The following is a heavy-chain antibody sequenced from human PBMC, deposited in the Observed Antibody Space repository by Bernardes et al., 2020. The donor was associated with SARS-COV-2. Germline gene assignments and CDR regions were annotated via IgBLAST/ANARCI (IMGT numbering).Heavy chain of an antibody. CDR1: GFTFSSCS. CDR2: ISGDSGSI. J-gene: IGHJ4*02. CDR3: ASCGGSCYTDPFDY. Sequence: GGSLRLSCAASGFTFSSCSMNWVRQAPGKGLEWVSSISGDSGSIYYAVSVKGRFTISRDNAKSSLYLQMNSLRAEDTAVYYCASCGGSCYTDPFDYWGQGTLVTVSS. D-gene: IGHD2-15*01. V-gene: IGHV3-21*01.